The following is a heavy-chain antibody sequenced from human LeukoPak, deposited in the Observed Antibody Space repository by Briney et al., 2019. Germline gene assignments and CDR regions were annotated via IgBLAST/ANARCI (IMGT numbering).Heavy chain of an antibody. V-gene: IGHV3-21*01. CDR3: ARDYRDDFGSSDY. J-gene: IGHJ4*02. CDR1: GFTFSSYS. Sequence: GGSLRLSCAASGFTFSSYSMNWVRQAPGKGLEWVSSISSSSSYIYYADSVKGRFTISRDNAKNSLYLQMISLRAEDTAVYYCARDYRDDFGSSDYWGQGTLVTVSS. CDR2: ISSSSSYI. D-gene: IGHD3/OR15-3a*01.